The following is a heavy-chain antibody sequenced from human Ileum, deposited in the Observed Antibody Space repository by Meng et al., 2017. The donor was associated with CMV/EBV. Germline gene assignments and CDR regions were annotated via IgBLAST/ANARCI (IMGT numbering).Heavy chain of an antibody. J-gene: IGHJ6*02. CDR1: GLTSSDYW. CDR3: AGDHPTLYYYGMDV. V-gene: IGHV3-11*04. CDR2: ISSSGRII. Sequence: GESLKISCAASGLTSSDYWMSWIRQAPGKGLEWVSYISSSGRIIYYADSVKGRFTISRDNAENSLYLQMNSLRAEDTAVYYCAGDHPTLYYYGMDVWGQGTTVTVSS.